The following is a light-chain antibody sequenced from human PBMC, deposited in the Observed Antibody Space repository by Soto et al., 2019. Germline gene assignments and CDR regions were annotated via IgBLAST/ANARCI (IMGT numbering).Light chain of an antibody. Sequence: EIVLTQSPATLSLSPGERATLSCRASQSVSSYLAWYQQKPGQAPRLLIYDASNRATGIPARFSGSGSGTDFILTISNLEPEDFAVYYCQQRSNWPPVTFGQGTKVDIK. CDR2: DAS. V-gene: IGKV3-11*01. J-gene: IGKJ1*01. CDR3: QQRSNWPPVT. CDR1: QSVSSY.